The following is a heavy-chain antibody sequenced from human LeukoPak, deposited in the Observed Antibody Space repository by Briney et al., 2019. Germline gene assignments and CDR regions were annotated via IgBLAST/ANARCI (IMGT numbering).Heavy chain of an antibody. CDR3: ARDPTRSPGGGFFSPLGY. D-gene: IGHD3-22*01. J-gene: IGHJ4*02. CDR2: INTNTATP. CDR1: GYTFTSYA. Sequence: ASVKVSCKASGYTFTSYAFSWVRQAPGQGLEWMGWINTNTATPMYAQGFSGRFVFSLDVSDSTAYLHINSLEAGDTAVYYCARDPTRSPGGGFFSPLGYWGQGSLVTVSS. V-gene: IGHV7-4-1*02.